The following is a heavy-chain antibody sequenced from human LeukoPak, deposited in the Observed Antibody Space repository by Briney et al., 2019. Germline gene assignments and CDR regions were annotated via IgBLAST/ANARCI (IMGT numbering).Heavy chain of an antibody. V-gene: IGHV3-53*01. CDR2: IYSGGTT. CDR3: ARAAHQLPWGAFDI. D-gene: IGHD2-2*01. J-gene: IGHJ3*02. Sequence: QAGGSLRLSCAASGFTVRSNYMNWVRQAPGKGLEWVSVIYSGGTTYYVGSVKGRFTISTDNSKNTLYLQMNSLRAEDTAVYYCARAAHQLPWGAFDIWGQGTMVTVSS. CDR1: GFTVRSNY.